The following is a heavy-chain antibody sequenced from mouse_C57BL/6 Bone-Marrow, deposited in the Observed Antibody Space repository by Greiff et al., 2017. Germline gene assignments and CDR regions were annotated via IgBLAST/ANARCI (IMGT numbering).Heavy chain of an antibody. J-gene: IGHJ2*01. CDR3: TRAYYCYFDY. D-gene: IGHD1-1*01. CDR1: GYTFTDYT. V-gene: IGHV1-78*01. Sequence: QVQLQQSDAELVKPGASVKLSCKASGYTFTDYTIHWIKQRPEQGLEWIGYIYPRDGSTKYNDKFKGKSTLTADKSTSTAYMQLNSLTAEDSAVYFSTRAYYCYFDYWGQGTTLTVSS. CDR2: IYPRDGST.